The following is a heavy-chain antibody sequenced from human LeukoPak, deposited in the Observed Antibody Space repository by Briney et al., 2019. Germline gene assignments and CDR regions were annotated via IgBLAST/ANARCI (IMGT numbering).Heavy chain of an antibody. J-gene: IGHJ3*02. D-gene: IGHD2-15*01. V-gene: IGHV1-46*01. Sequence: ASVKVSCKASGYTFTSYYMHWVRQAPGQGLEWMGIINPTTGDTTYAQKFQGRLTMSRDMSTSTVYMEVSSLTSEDTAVFYCARYGFSAVWQGGWHAFDIWGQGTVVTVSS. CDR2: INPTTGDT. CDR3: ARYGFSAVWQGGWHAFDI. CDR1: GYTFTSYY.